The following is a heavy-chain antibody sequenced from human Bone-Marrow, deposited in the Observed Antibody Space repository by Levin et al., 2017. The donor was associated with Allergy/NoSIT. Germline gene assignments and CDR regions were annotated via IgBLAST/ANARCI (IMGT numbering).Heavy chain of an antibody. CDR3: SKEVRAHYQYGMDV. Sequence: RAGGSLRLSCGGSGFIFNSYDIHWVRQAPGKGLEWVALITIDGGQEYYGDSVKGRFTVSRDKSKDTLYLQMNSLRPEDTAVYYCSKEVRAHYQYGMDVWGQGTTVIVSS. CDR1: GFIFNSYD. D-gene: IGHD3-10*01. J-gene: IGHJ6*02. V-gene: IGHV3-30*18. CDR2: ITIDGGQE.